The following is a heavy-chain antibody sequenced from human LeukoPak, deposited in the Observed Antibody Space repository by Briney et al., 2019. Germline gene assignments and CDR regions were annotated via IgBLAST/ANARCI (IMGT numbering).Heavy chain of an antibody. CDR2: ISWNSDDI. D-gene: IGHD2-2*01. J-gene: IGHJ4*02. V-gene: IGHV3-9*01. CDR3: ARDCQYCSNTNCRCC. CDR1: GFNFDDYA. Sequence: GGSLRLSCAASGFNFDDYAMHWVRQAPGKGLEWVSGISWNSDDIDYADSVKGRFTISRDNAKNSLYLQMNSLRAEDTAVYYYARDCQYCSNTNCRCCWGQGTLVTVSS.